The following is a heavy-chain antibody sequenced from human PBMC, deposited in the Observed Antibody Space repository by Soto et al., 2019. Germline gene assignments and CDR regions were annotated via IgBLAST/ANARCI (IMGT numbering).Heavy chain of an antibody. Sequence: SETLSLTCTVSGGSISSSSYYWGWIRQPPGKGLEWIGSIYYSGSTNYNPSLKSRVTISVDTSKNQFSLKLSSVTAADTAVYYCARVQNPELRFLEWFSGDWFDPWGQGTLVTVSS. D-gene: IGHD3-3*01. CDR3: ARVQNPELRFLEWFSGDWFDP. CDR1: GGSISSSSYY. J-gene: IGHJ5*02. CDR2: IYYSGST. V-gene: IGHV4-39*01.